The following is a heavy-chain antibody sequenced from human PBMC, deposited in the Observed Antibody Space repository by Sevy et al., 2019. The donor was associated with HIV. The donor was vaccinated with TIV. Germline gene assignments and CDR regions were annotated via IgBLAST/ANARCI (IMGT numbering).Heavy chain of an antibody. V-gene: IGHV1-18*01. Sequence: ASVKVSCKASGYTFTSYGISWVRQAPGQGLEWMGWISAYNGNTNYAQKLQGRVTMTTDTSTSTAYMELRSLRSDDTAVYYCARVHPGIAVAGTGLWDYWGQGTLVTVSS. CDR2: ISAYNGNT. CDR3: ARVHPGIAVAGTGLWDY. J-gene: IGHJ4*02. D-gene: IGHD6-19*01. CDR1: GYTFTSYG.